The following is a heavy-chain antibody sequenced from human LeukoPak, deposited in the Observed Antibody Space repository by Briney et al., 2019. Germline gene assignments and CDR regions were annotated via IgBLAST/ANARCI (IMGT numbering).Heavy chain of an antibody. D-gene: IGHD6-13*01. CDR3: AKCRVTGYSSSWYYFDY. V-gene: IGHV3-23*01. CDR2: ISGNGGST. Sequence: PGGSLRLSCAASGFTFSSYAMSWVRQAPGKGLEWVSAISGNGGSTYYADSVKGRFTISRDNSKNTLYLQMNSLRAEDTAVYYCAKCRVTGYSSSWYYFDYWGQGTLVTVSS. J-gene: IGHJ4*02. CDR1: GFTFSSYA.